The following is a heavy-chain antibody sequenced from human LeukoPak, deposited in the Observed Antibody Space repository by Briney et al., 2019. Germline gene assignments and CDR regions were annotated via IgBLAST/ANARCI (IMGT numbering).Heavy chain of an antibody. V-gene: IGHV4-59*08. CDR3: ARQGRSPLSSGYDY. J-gene: IGHJ4*02. CDR1: GGSISSYY. CDR2: IYYSGST. Sequence: SETLSLTCTVSGGSISSYYWSWIRQPPGKGLEWIGYIYYSGSTNYNPSLKSRVTISVDTSKNQFSLKLSSVTAADTAVYYCARQGRSPLSSGYDYWGQGTLVTVSS. D-gene: IGHD3-22*01.